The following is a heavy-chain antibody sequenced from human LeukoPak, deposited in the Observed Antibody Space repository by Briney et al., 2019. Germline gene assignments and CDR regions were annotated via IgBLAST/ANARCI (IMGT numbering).Heavy chain of an antibody. V-gene: IGHV3-20*04. D-gene: IGHD1-26*01. Sequence: PGGSLRLSCAASGFTFDDYGMSWVRQAPGKGLEWVSGINWNGGSTGYADSVKGRFTISRDNAKNSLYLQMNSLRAEDTALYYCARAMGAILSYYFNYWGQGTLVTVSS. CDR1: GFTFDDYG. CDR2: INWNGGST. CDR3: ARAMGAILSYYFNY. J-gene: IGHJ4*02.